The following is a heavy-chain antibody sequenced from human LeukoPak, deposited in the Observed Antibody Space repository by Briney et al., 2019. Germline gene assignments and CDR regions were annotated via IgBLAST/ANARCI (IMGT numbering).Heavy chain of an antibody. V-gene: IGHV4-39*02. Sequence: PSETQSLTCTVSGASVSSRGYYWGWIRQPPGRGLEWIGSMYYSGSTYYNPTLKSRVSISADTSENHFFLKLSSVTVADTALYFFARLSGSSGWYFDVWGQGTLVTVSS. CDR3: ARLSGSSGWYFDV. J-gene: IGHJ4*02. CDR1: GASVSSRGYY. D-gene: IGHD6-19*01. CDR2: MYYSGST.